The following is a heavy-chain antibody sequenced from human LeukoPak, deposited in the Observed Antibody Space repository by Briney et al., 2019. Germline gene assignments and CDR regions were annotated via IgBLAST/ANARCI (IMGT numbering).Heavy chain of an antibody. Sequence: SVKVSCKASGGTFSGYAISWVRQAPGQGLEWMGRIIPILGIANYAQKFQGRVTITADKSTSTAYMELSSLRSEDTAVYYCARHLPDGYPMTFDPWGQGTLVTVSS. CDR3: ARHLPDGYPMTFDP. J-gene: IGHJ5*02. CDR2: IIPILGIA. D-gene: IGHD5-24*01. CDR1: GGTFSGYA. V-gene: IGHV1-69*04.